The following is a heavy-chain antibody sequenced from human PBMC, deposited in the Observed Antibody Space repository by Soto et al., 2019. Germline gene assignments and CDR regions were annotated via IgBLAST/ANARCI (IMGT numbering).Heavy chain of an antibody. CDR1: GGSISSYY. CDR3: ARLTMVRGVETYFDY. V-gene: IGHV4-59*08. J-gene: IGHJ4*02. CDR2: IYYCGST. D-gene: IGHD3-10*01. Sequence: QVQLQESGPGLVKPSETLSLTCTVSGGSISSYYWSWIRQPPGKGLEWIGYIYYCGSTNYNPSLKSRVTISVDTSKNQFSLKLSSVTAADTAVYYCARLTMVRGVETYFDYWGQGTLVTVSS.